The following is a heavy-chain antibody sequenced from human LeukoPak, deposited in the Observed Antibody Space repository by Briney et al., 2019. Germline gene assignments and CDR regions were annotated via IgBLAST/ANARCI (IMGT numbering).Heavy chain of an antibody. D-gene: IGHD3-3*01. V-gene: IGHV3-23*01. CDR1: GFTFSSYT. CDR3: AKLGDGRGYYHY. CDR2: ITGSGGTT. J-gene: IGHJ4*02. Sequence: PGGSLRLSCAASGFTFSSYTMSWVHQAPGKGLEWVAVITGSGGTTYYADSVKGRFTISRDNSKSILYVQMNSLRAEDTAVYYCAKLGDGRGYYHYWGQGTLLTVSS.